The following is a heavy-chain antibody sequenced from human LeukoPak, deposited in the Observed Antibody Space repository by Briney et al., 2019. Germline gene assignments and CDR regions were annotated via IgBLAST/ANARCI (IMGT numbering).Heavy chain of an antibody. CDR2: IYYSGST. V-gene: IGHV4-59*08. CDR3: ARLNIGRQWLVDAFDI. Sequence: SETLSLTCTVSGGWISSYYWSWIRQLPGKGLEWIGYIYYSGSTNYNPSLKSRVTISVDTSKNQFSLKLSSVTAADTAVYYCARLNIGRQWLVDAFDIWGQGTMVTVSS. D-gene: IGHD6-19*01. J-gene: IGHJ3*02. CDR1: GGWISSYY.